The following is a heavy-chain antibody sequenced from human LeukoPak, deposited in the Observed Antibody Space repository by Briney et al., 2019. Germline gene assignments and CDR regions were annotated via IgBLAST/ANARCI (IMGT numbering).Heavy chain of an antibody. D-gene: IGHD6-19*01. CDR3: ARDVGSSGWYFRGRFDY. J-gene: IGHJ4*02. V-gene: IGHV1-69*13. Sequence: ASVKVSCEASGYTFISYGITWVRQAPGQGLEWMGGIIPIFGTANYAQKFQGRVTITADESTSTAYMELSSLRSEDTAVYYCARDVGSSGWYFRGRFDYWGQGTLVTVSS. CDR2: IIPIFGTA. CDR1: GYTFISYG.